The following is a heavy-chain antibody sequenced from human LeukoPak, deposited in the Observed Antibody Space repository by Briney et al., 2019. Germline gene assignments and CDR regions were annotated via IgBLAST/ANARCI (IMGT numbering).Heavy chain of an antibody. J-gene: IGHJ4*02. V-gene: IGHV3-7*01. CDR3: ARRSRTGIAAAGTGIDY. D-gene: IGHD6-13*01. CDR2: IKQDGSEK. Sequence: GGSLRLSCAASGFTFSSYWMSWVRQAPGKGLEWVANIKQDGSEKYYVDSVKGRFTISRDNAKNSLYLQMNSLRAEDTAVYYCARRSRTGIAAAGTGIDYWGQGTLVTVSS. CDR1: GFTFSSYW.